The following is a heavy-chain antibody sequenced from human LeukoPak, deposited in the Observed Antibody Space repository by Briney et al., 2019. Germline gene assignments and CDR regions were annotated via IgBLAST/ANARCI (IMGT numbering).Heavy chain of an antibody. V-gene: IGHV4-34*01. CDR1: GLSFSGYY. CDR2: INHSVST. D-gene: IGHD3-22*01. CDR3: ARGGRPYYYDSSGYYRMKNYYYYMDV. J-gene: IGHJ6*03. Sequence: SQTLSLTCAVYGLSFSGYYWSWLRQPPGKGLEWIGEINHSVSTNYNPSLKRRVTISVDTSKNQFSLKLSSVTAANTAVYYCARGGRPYYYDSSGYYRMKNYYYYMDVWGKGTTVTVSS.